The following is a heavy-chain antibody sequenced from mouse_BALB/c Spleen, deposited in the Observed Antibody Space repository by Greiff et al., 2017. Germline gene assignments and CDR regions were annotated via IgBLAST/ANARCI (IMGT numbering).Heavy chain of an antibody. D-gene: IGHD2-14*01. CDR3: ATYYRYDGWFAY. CDR1: GYAFTNYL. J-gene: IGHJ3*01. CDR2: INPGSGGT. Sequence: QVQLKQSGAELVRPGTSVKVSCKASGYAFTNYLIEWVKQRPGRGLEWIGVINPGSGGTNYNEKFKGKATLTADKSSSTAYMQLSSLTSDDSAVYFCATYYRYDGWFAYWGQGTLVTVSA. V-gene: IGHV1-54*01.